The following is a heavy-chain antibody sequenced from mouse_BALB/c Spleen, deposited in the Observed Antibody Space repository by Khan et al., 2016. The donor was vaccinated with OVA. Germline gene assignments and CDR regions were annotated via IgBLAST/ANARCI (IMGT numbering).Heavy chain of an antibody. D-gene: IGHD4-1*01. CDR3: ASHLTGSFAY. Sequence: EVELVESGGDLVKPRGSLKLSCAASGFTFSSYSMSWVRQTPDKRLEWVATISSGGDYTYYPDSVKGRFTISRDNAKNTLYLQMSSLKSEYTAMYYCASHLTGSFAYWGQGTLVTVSA. J-gene: IGHJ3*01. V-gene: IGHV5-6*01. CDR2: ISSGGDYT. CDR1: GFTFSSYS.